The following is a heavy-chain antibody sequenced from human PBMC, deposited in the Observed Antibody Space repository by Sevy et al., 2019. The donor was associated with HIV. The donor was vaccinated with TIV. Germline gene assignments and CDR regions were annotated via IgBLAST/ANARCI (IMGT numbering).Heavy chain of an antibody. CDR1: GYTFIGFY. D-gene: IGHD2-15*01. Sequence: ASVKVSCKASGYTFIGFYIHWVRQAPGQGLEWMGWINPNSGDTDCAQKFQGRVTMTRDTSATTAYMELNRLRSDDTAVYFCASRDIVKGFDSWGRGTLVTVSS. CDR2: INPNSGDT. CDR3: ASRDIVKGFDS. V-gene: IGHV1-2*02. J-gene: IGHJ4*02.